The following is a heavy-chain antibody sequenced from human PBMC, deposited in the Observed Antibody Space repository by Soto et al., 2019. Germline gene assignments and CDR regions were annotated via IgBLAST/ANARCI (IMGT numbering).Heavy chain of an antibody. J-gene: IGHJ3*02. Sequence: GGSLRLSCAASGFTLGKYTMGWVRQAPGKGLEWVAETYSTGGTEYADSVKGRFTISRDNSKNTLYLQMNSLGAEDTAVYYCARVRREGSPDASDIWGQGTMVTVSS. CDR2: TYSTGGT. CDR1: GFTLGKYT. CDR3: ARVRREGSPDASDI. D-gene: IGHD1-26*01. V-gene: IGHV3-53*01.